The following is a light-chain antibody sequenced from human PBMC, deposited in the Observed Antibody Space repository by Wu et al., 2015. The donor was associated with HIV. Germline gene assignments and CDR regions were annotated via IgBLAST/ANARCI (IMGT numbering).Light chain of an antibody. Sequence: PGERATLSCRASQSVRSTYLAWYQHKPGQAPRLLIYGASSRATGIPDRFSGSGSGTDFTLTISRLEPEDFAVYYCQQYGTSPYRFGQGTKLEIK. J-gene: IGKJ2*03. CDR1: QSVRSTY. CDR3: QQYGTSPYR. V-gene: IGKV3-20*01. CDR2: GAS.